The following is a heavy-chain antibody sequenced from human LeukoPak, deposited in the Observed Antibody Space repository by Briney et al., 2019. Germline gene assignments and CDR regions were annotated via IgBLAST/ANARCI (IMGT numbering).Heavy chain of an antibody. CDR3: ARVWGGSTFDY. J-gene: IGHJ4*02. CDR2: IKSDGSST. CDR1: GFTFSSYW. Sequence: GGSLRLSCAASGFTFSSYWMHWVRQAPGKGLVWVSRIKSDGSSTNYVDSVKGRFTISRDNAKNTLYLQMNSLRAEDTAVYYCARVWGGSTFDYWGQGTLVTVSS. D-gene: IGHD3-16*01. V-gene: IGHV3-74*01.